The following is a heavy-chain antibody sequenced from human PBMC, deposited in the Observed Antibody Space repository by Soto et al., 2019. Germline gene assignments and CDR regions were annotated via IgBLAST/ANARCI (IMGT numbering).Heavy chain of an antibody. J-gene: IGHJ4*02. CDR1: GFTFSNYG. Sequence: QVQLVESGGGVVQPERSLRLSCAASGFTFSNYGMHWVRQAPGKGLEWVAVVWHDGKTKYYADSVEGRFTISRDNSRNTLFLQMNSLRAEDTAVYHCARDRGSDDPIDYWGQGTLVTVSP. V-gene: IGHV3-33*01. CDR3: ARDRGSDDPIDY. D-gene: IGHD3-10*01. CDR2: VWHDGKTK.